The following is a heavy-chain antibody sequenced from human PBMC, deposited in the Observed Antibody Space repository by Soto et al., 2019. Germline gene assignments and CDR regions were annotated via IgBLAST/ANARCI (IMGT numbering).Heavy chain of an antibody. CDR1: GLTFSASG. CDR3: ARDLGATTSYGMDV. Sequence: GGSLRLSCAASGLTFSASGFHWVRQAPGQGLDWVAVISYDGKKKFYAEAVKGRFTISRDNSNNTLILQMHSLRDEDTAVYYYARDLGATTSYGMDVWGQGTTVTVSS. D-gene: IGHD3-16*01. CDR2: ISYDGKKK. J-gene: IGHJ6*02. V-gene: IGHV3-33*01.